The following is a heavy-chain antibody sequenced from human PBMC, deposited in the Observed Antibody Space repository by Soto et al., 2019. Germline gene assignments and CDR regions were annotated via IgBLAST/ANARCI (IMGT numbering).Heavy chain of an antibody. CDR3: AKGGLGVTSEYFQH. CDR2: ISGSGGTT. Sequence: GGSLRLSCAASGFTFSSYAMSWVRQAPGKGLEWVSAISGSGGTTYYADSVKGRFTISRDNSKNTLYLQMNSLGAEDTVVYYCAKGGLGVTSEYFQHWGQGTLVTVSS. D-gene: IGHD1-26*01. J-gene: IGHJ1*01. CDR1: GFTFSSYA. V-gene: IGHV3-23*01.